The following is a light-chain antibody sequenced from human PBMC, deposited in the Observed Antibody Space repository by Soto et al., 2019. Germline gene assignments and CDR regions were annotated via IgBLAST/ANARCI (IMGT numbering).Light chain of an antibody. CDR2: KVS. Sequence: DVVMTQSPLSLPVTLGQPASISCRSSQSLLYSDGNTHLNWFHQRTGQSPRRLIYKVSNRDSVVPDRFSGSRSVTDIKLKISRVEAEDIVVTYCSQNTHWPPYTFGPGTKLEIK. CDR1: QSLLYSDGNTH. CDR3: SQNTHWPPYT. J-gene: IGKJ2*01. V-gene: IGKV2-30*01.